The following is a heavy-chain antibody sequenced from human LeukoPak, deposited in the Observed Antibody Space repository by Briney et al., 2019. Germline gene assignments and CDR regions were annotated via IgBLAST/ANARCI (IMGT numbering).Heavy chain of an antibody. J-gene: IGHJ5*02. CDR1: GGTFSSYA. D-gene: IGHD3-10*01. CDR3: TRGSAMGGIRFDP. CDR2: IIPILGTA. V-gene: IGHV1-69*13. Sequence: ASVKVSCKASGGTFSSYAISWVRQAPGQGLEWRGGIIPILGTANYAQKFQGRVTITADESTSTAYMELSSLRSEDTTVYYCTRGSAMGGIRFDPWGQGTLVTVSS.